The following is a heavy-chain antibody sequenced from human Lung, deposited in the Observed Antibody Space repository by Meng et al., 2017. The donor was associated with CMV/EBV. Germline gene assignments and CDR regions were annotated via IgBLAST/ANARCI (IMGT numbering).Heavy chain of an antibody. CDR3: ARGTPGRSYSDY. V-gene: IGHV1-18*01. CDR1: GYTFTHHG. CDR2: ISCYNGDT. D-gene: IGHD3-10*01. Sequence: QLMQSGAEVKKPGASVRVSCKASGYTFTHHGISWIRQAPGQGLEWMGWISCYNGDTNYAQKFQGRVTMTTDTSTSTAFMELRSLRSDDTAVYYCARGTPGRSYSDYWGQGTLVTVSS. J-gene: IGHJ4*02.